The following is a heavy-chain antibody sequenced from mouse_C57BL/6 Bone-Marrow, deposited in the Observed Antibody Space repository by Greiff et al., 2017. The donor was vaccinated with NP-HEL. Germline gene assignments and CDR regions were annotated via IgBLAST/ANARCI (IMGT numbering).Heavy chain of an antibody. D-gene: IGHD1-1*01. J-gene: IGHJ2*01. CDR3: ARRATVVVSYGFDY. Sequence: EVKLEESGGGLVQPGESLKLSCESNEYEFPSHDMSWVRKTPEKRLELVAAINSDGGSTYYPDTMERRFIISRDNTKKTLYLQMSSLRSEDTALYYCARRATVVVSYGFDYWGQGTTLTVSS. CDR2: INSDGGST. V-gene: IGHV5-2*03. CDR1: EYEFPSHD.